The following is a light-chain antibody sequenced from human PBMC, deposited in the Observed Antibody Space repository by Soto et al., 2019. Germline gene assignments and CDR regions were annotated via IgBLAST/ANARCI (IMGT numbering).Light chain of an antibody. CDR2: EVS. CDR3: TSFTTTNIWV. J-gene: IGLJ3*02. CDR1: SSDIGVYNY. Sequence: QSVLTQPASVSGSPGQSITISCTGTSSDIGVYNYVSWYQQHPGKAPKLVICEVSNRPSGVSSRFSGSKSGNTASLTISGLRAEDEADYYCTSFTTTNIWVFGGGTKVPVL. V-gene: IGLV2-14*01.